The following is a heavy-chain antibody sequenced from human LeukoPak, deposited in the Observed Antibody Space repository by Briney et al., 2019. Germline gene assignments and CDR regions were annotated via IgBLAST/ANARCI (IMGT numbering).Heavy chain of an antibody. J-gene: IGHJ4*02. V-gene: IGHV3-30*01. Sequence: GGSLRLSCVASGVTFSSYAMHWVRQAPGKGLEWVAVISYDGSNKYYADSVKGRFTISSDNSKNTLYLQMDSRRAEDTAVYYCSRPDYYDSSGKLDYWGQGTLVAVSS. D-gene: IGHD3-22*01. CDR3: SRPDYYDSSGKLDY. CDR2: ISYDGSNK. CDR1: GVTFSSYA.